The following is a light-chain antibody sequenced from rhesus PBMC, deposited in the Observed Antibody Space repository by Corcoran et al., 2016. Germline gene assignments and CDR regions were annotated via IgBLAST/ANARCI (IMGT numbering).Light chain of an antibody. Sequence: EIVMTQSPATLSLSPGETATLSCRASESVCSYLAWYQQKPGQAPKLLVHSAYFRATGIPDRFSGRGSRTEFTLTISSLEPEDVGIYHCQQYNDLLLTFGGGTKVEIK. J-gene: IGKJ4*01. CDR1: ESVCSY. CDR3: QQYNDLLLT. V-gene: IGKV3-40*03. CDR2: SAY.